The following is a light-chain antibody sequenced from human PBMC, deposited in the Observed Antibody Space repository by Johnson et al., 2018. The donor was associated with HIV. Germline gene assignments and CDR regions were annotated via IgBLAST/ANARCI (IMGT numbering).Light chain of an antibody. CDR1: SSNIENNY. V-gene: IGLV1-51*01. Sequence: QAVLTQPPSVSAAPGQKVTISCSGSSSNIENNYVSWYQQLPGTAPKLLIYDSNKRPSGIPDRFSASKSDTSVTLGITGLQAGDEANYYCGTWDGGLIIYVCGTGIEVTV. CDR3: GTWDGGLIIYV. CDR2: DSN. J-gene: IGLJ1*01.